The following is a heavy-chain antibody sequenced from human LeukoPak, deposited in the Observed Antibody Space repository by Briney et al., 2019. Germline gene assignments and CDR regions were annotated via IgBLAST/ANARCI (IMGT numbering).Heavy chain of an antibody. D-gene: IGHD3-22*01. CDR3: ARAGYYYDSSGYYYASGGGYYFDY. CDR2: ISAYNGNT. Sequence: ASVKVSCKASGYTFTSYGISWVRQAPGQGLEWMGWISAYNGNTNYAQKLQGRVTMTTDTSTSTAYMELRSLRSDDTAVYYCARAGYYYDSSGYYYASGGGYYFDYWGQGTLVTVSS. J-gene: IGHJ4*02. CDR1: GYTFTSYG. V-gene: IGHV1-18*01.